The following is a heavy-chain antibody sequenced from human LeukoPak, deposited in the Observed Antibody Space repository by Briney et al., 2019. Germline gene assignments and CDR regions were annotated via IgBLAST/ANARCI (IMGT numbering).Heavy chain of an antibody. CDR2: INHSGST. Sequence: PSETLSLTCAVYGGSFSGYYWSWIRQPPGKGLEWIGEINHSGSTNYNPSLKSRVTISVDTSKNQLSLKLSSVTAADTAVYYCARRHIAADAFDIWGQGTMVTVSS. J-gene: IGHJ3*02. CDR3: ARRHIAADAFDI. D-gene: IGHD6-13*01. CDR1: GGSFSGYY. V-gene: IGHV4-34*01.